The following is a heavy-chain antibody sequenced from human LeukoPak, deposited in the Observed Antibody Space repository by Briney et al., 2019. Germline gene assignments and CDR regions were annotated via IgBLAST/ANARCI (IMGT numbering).Heavy chain of an antibody. D-gene: IGHD6-19*01. V-gene: IGHV3-21*01. Sequence: GGSLRLSYAASGFTFSSYSMNWVRQAPGKGLEWVSSISSSSSYIYYADSVKGRFTISRDNAKNSLYLQMNSLRAEDTAVYYCARQHIAVAGTSDYWGQGTLVTVSS. CDR1: GFTFSSYS. J-gene: IGHJ4*02. CDR3: ARQHIAVAGTSDY. CDR2: ISSSSSYI.